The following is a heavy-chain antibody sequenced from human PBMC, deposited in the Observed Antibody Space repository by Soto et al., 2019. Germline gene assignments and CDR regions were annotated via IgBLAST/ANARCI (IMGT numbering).Heavy chain of an antibody. CDR2: IYYSGST. Sequence: PSETLSLTCTVSGCSISSYYWSWIRQPPGKGLEWIGYIYYSGSTNYNPSLKSRVTISVDTSKNQFSLKLSSVTAADTAVYYCARDSPRIKPYCSSTSCPYYYGMDVWGQGTTVTVSS. CDR1: GCSISSYY. D-gene: IGHD2-2*01. V-gene: IGHV4-59*01. CDR3: ARDSPRIKPYCSSTSCPYYYGMDV. J-gene: IGHJ6*02.